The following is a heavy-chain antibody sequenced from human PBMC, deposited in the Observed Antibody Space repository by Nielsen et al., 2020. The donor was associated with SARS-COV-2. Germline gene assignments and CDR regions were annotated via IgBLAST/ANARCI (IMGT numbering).Heavy chain of an antibody. CDR3: TRSEPESFWTGRFQRRERHDAFDL. CDR1: GFSLSYYW. V-gene: IGHV3-74*01. CDR2: IAIDGSST. Sequence: GESLKISCEVSGFSLSYYWMHWVRQAPGKGLVWVARIAIDGSSTSYADSVKGRLTISRDDTRNTLFLQMNTLRDEDTAVYYCTRSEPESFWTGRFQRRERHDAFDLWGRGTLVTVSS. D-gene: IGHD3/OR15-3a*01. J-gene: IGHJ3*01.